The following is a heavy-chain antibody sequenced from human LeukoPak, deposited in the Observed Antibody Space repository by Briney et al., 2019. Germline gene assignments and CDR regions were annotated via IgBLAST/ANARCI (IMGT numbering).Heavy chain of an antibody. CDR1: GDSMSGY. CDR2: ISTSGGT. D-gene: IGHD1-26*01. CDR3: ARTYSGSYGWFDL. V-gene: IGHV4-4*07. J-gene: IGHJ5*02. Sequence: SETLSLTCTVSGDSMSGYWGWVRQPAGKGLVWIGRISTSGGTDYNPSLKSRITMSVDTSKNQFSLRLRSMTAADTAVYYCARTYSGSYGWFDLWGQGTLVTVSS.